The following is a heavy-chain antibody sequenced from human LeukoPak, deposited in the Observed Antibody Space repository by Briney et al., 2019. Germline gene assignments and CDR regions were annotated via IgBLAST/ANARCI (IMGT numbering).Heavy chain of an antibody. CDR2: MNPNSGNT. Sequence: ASVRVSCKASGYTFTSYDINWVRQATGQGLEWMGWMNPNSGNTGYAQKFQGRVTMTRNTSISTAYMELSSLRSEDTAVYYCARGLRIAVAGTCFGHWGQGTLVTVSS. CDR3: ARGLRIAVAGTCFGH. CDR1: GYTFTSYD. J-gene: IGHJ5*02. D-gene: IGHD6-19*01. V-gene: IGHV1-8*01.